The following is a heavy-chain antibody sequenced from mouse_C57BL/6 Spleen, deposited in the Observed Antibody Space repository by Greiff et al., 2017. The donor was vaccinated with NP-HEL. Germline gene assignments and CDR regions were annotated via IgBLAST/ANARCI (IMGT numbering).Heavy chain of an antibody. Sequence: VKLMESGAELVKPGASVKLSCKASGYTFTEYTIHWVKQRSGQGLEWIGWFYPGSGSIKYNEKFKDKATLTADKSSSTVYMELSSLTSEDSAVYVCARHEDDYGAWFAYWGQGTLVTVSA. D-gene: IGHD2-4*01. V-gene: IGHV1-62-2*01. CDR2: FYPGSGSI. J-gene: IGHJ3*01. CDR1: GYTFTEYT. CDR3: ARHEDDYGAWFAY.